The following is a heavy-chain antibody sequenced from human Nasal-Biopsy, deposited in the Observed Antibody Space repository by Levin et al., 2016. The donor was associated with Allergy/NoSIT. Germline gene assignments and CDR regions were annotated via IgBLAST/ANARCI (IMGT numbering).Heavy chain of an antibody. CDR2: IGGSGNTM. D-gene: IGHD6-19*01. Sequence: GGSLRLSCVASGLIFSRYEMNWVRQAPGKGPEWVAYIGGSGNTMYYADSVKGRFSISRDNSRNTLSLQMNSLTVEDTAVYYCARAGSASGWYSALGDPGMLDLWGQGTLVTVSS. V-gene: IGHV3-48*03. CDR1: GLIFSRYE. CDR3: ARAGSASGWYSALGDPGMLDL. J-gene: IGHJ5*02.